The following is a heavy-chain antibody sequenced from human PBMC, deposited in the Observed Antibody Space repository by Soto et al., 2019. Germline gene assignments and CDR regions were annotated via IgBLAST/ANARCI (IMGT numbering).Heavy chain of an antibody. J-gene: IGHJ6*02. CDR3: ARKIEESAWLIYGMDV. D-gene: IGHD5-12*01. Sequence: SVKVSCKASGGTFSSYAISWVRQAPGQGLEWMGGIIPIFGTANYAQKFQGRVTITADESTSTAYVELSSLRSEDTAVYYCARKIEESAWLIYGMDVWGQGTTVTVSS. V-gene: IGHV1-69*13. CDR1: GGTFSSYA. CDR2: IIPIFGTA.